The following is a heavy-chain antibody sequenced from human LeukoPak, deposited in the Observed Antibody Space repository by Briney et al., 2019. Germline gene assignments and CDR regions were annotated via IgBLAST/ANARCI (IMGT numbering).Heavy chain of an antibody. CDR2: VSYDGRIN. CDR1: GFTFNSHA. CDR3: ARDLSRTYTVDY. J-gene: IGHJ4*02. D-gene: IGHD2-2*02. Sequence: GGSLRLSCAASGFTFNSHAMHWVRQAPGKGLEWVAFVSYDGRINSYADFVKGRFTISRDNSKNTLYLQMNSLRAEDTAVYFCARDLSRTYTVDYWGQGTLVTVSS. V-gene: IGHV3-30*04.